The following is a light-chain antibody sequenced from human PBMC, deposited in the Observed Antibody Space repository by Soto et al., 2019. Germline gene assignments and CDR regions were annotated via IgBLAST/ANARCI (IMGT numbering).Light chain of an antibody. V-gene: IGLV2-14*01. CDR3: SSFKTSYFYV. J-gene: IGLJ1*01. CDR1: GSDIGAYNY. Sequence: LTQPASVSGSPGQSITISCTGSGSDIGAYNYVSWYQQHPGKAPKLLIHGVTRRPSGVSSRFSASKSAYTASLTISGLQAEDEANYYCSSFKTSYFYVFGPGTKVTVL. CDR2: GVT.